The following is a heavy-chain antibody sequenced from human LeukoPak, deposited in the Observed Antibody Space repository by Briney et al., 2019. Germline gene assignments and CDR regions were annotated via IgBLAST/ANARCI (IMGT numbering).Heavy chain of an antibody. J-gene: IGHJ4*02. D-gene: IGHD3-22*01. CDR2: ISGSGGST. CDR3: AKDPEVTMIVVADY. Sequence: GGSLRLSCAASGFTFSSYAMSWVRQAPGKGLEWDSAISGSGGSTYYADSVKGRFTISRDNSKNTLYLQMNSLRAEDTAVYYCAKDPEVTMIVVADYWGQGTQVTVSS. CDR1: GFTFSSYA. V-gene: IGHV3-23*01.